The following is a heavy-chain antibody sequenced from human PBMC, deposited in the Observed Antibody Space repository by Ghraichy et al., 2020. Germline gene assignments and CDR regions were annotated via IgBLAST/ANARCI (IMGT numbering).Heavy chain of an antibody. Sequence: SQTLSLTCTVSGGSISSYYWSWIRQPPGKGLEWIGYIYYSGSTNYNPSLKSRVTISVDTSKNQFSLKLSSVTAADTAVYYCARHGSEVALDYWGQGTLVTVSS. J-gene: IGHJ4*02. D-gene: IGHD5-24*01. CDR2: IYYSGST. V-gene: IGHV4-59*08. CDR1: GGSISSYY. CDR3: ARHGSEVALDY.